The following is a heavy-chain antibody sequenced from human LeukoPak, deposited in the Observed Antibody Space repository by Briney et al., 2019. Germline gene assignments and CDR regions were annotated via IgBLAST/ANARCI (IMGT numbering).Heavy chain of an antibody. D-gene: IGHD4-23*01. J-gene: IGHJ3*02. CDR1: GYSFTTYW. V-gene: IGHV5-51*01. CDR2: IYPGDSDT. Sequence: GESLKISCQGSGYSFTTYWIGWVRQMPGKGLEWMGIIYPGDSDTRYSPSFQGQVTVSADKSISTAYLQWSSVKASDTAMYYCARQAYGGNSRTFDIWGQGTMVTVSS. CDR3: ARQAYGGNSRTFDI.